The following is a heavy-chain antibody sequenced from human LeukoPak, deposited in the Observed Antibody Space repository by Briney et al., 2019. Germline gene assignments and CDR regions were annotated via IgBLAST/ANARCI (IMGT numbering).Heavy chain of an antibody. D-gene: IGHD5-18*01. CDR2: LYIGGNT. CDR3: MAAAGYNYGQC. V-gene: IGHV3-53*01. CDR1: GLSVSNNY. Sequence: GGSLRLSCVASGLSVSNNYMNWVRQAPGEGLEWVSALYIGGNTYYVDSVRGRFTISRDNSKNTLYLQMNSLRAEDTAIYYCMAAAGYNYGQCWGQGTLVTVSS. J-gene: IGHJ4*02.